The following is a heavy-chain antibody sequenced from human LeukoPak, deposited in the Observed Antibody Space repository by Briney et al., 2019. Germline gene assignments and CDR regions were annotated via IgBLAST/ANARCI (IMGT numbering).Heavy chain of an antibody. CDR1: GLTFSSYE. D-gene: IGHD6-6*01. Sequence: GSLILSCAASGLTFSSYEMNWVRQAPGKGLEWASYIISSGSIIYYADSVKGRFTISRDNSKNSLYLQMNTLRAEYTAVYYCARDTSSSIAARPSNFDYWGQGTLVTVSS. CDR3: ARDTSSSIAARPSNFDY. CDR2: IISSGSII. V-gene: IGHV3-48*03. J-gene: IGHJ4*02.